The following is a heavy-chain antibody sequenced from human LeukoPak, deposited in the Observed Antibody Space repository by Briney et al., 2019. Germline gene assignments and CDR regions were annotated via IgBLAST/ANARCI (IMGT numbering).Heavy chain of an antibody. CDR3: AKDLSQKYTFDY. J-gene: IGHJ4*02. V-gene: IGHV3-30*18. CDR2: ISYDAGNK. CDR1: GFTFSGDG. Sequence: PGGSLRLSCGDSGFTFSGDGMHWSRQAPGKGLEWVAGISYDAGNKWYADSVKGRFTISRDNSKNTLYLQMNSLRPEDTAVYYCAKDLSQKYTFDYCGEGTLVTVSS. D-gene: IGHD2/OR15-2a*01.